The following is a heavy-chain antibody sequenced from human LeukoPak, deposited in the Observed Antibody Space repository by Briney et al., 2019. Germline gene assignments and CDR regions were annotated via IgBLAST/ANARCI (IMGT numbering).Heavy chain of an antibody. CDR1: GFAVSSNY. V-gene: IGHV3-66*04. Sequence: GGSLRLSCAASGFAVSSNYINWVRQAPGKGLEWVSIIYSGGSTSYADSVKGRFTISRDNSKNTVFLQMNSLRADDTAVYYCARLHYDYLWGSYRFLDYWGQGTLVTVSS. J-gene: IGHJ4*02. D-gene: IGHD3-16*02. CDR3: ARLHYDYLWGSYRFLDY. CDR2: IYSGGST.